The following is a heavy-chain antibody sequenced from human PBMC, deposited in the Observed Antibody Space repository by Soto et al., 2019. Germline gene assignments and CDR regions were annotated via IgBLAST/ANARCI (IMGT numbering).Heavy chain of an antibody. CDR3: AKALMITFGGVNGMDV. J-gene: IGHJ6*02. Sequence: QVQLVESGGGVVQPGRSLRLSCAASGFTFSSYGMHWVRQAPGKGLEWVAVISYDGSNKYYADSVKGRFTISRDNSKNTLYLQMNSLRAEDTAVYYCAKALMITFGGVNGMDVCGQGTTVTVSS. V-gene: IGHV3-30*18. CDR1: GFTFSSYG. D-gene: IGHD3-16*01. CDR2: ISYDGSNK.